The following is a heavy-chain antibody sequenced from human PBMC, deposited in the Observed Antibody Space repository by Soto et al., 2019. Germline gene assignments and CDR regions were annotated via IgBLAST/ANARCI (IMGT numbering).Heavy chain of an antibody. Sequence: GGSLRLSCAASGFTFSNAWMSWVRQAPGKGLEWVGRIKSKTGGGTTDYTTPVKGRFTISRDDSKNTLYLQMNSLKTEDTAVYYCTTDALLAARDYYYYMDVWGKGTTVTVSS. CDR1: GFTFSNAW. V-gene: IGHV3-15*01. CDR2: IKSKTGGGTT. J-gene: IGHJ6*03. CDR3: TTDALLAARDYYYYMDV. D-gene: IGHD6-6*01.